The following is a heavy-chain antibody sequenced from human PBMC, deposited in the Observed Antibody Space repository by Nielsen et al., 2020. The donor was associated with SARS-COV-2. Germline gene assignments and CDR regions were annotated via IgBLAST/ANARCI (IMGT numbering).Heavy chain of an antibody. D-gene: IGHD3-3*01. CDR1: GFSFSSYG. CDR3: ARGQGVTIFGPYTHYGMDV. Sequence: GESLKISCTDSGFSFSSYGMTWVRQAPGKGLEWVSIISSSSNYRYYADSVKGRFTISRDNVKNLLYLQMNSLRAEDTAVYYCARGQGVTIFGPYTHYGMDVWGQGTTVTVSS. J-gene: IGHJ6*02. CDR2: ISSSSNYR. V-gene: IGHV3-21*04.